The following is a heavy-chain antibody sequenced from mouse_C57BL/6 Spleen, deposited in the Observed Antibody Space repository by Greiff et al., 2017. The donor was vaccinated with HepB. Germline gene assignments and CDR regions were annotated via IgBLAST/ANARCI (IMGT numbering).Heavy chain of an antibody. CDR1: GYAFSSSW. Sequence: QVQLQQSGPELVKPGASVKISCKASGYAFSSSWMNWVKQRPGKGLEWIGRIYPGDGDTNYNGKFKGKATLTADKSSSTAYMQLSSLTSEDSAVYFCASGGFITTVVGAMDYWGQGTSVTVSS. CDR2: IYPGDGDT. V-gene: IGHV1-82*01. J-gene: IGHJ4*01. D-gene: IGHD1-1*01. CDR3: ASGGFITTVVGAMDY.